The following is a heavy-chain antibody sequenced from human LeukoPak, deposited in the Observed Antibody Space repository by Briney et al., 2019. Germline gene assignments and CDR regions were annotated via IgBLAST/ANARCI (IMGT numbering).Heavy chain of an antibody. V-gene: IGHV1-69*06. CDR2: IIPIFGTA. Sequence: SVKVSCKASGGTFSSYAISWVRQAPGQGLEWMGGIIPIFGTANYAQKFQGRVTITADKSTSTAYMELSSLRSEDTAVYYCARDSHSGPAADFDFWGQGTLVTVSS. D-gene: IGHD6-13*01. J-gene: IGHJ4*02. CDR3: ARDSHSGPAADFDF. CDR1: GGTFSSYA.